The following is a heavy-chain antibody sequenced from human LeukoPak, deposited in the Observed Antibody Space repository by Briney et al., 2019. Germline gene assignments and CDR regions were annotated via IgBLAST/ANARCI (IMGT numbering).Heavy chain of an antibody. D-gene: IGHD2-2*01. Sequence: SGGSLRLSCAASGFTFSSYAMSWVRQAPGKGLEWVSAISGRGASKYYADSVKGRFTISRDNSKNTLYLQMNSLRAEDTAVYYCAKGVVVAPDVTPFDYWGQGTLVTVSS. CDR2: ISGRGASK. CDR3: AKGVVVAPDVTPFDY. V-gene: IGHV3-23*01. J-gene: IGHJ4*02. CDR1: GFTFSSYA.